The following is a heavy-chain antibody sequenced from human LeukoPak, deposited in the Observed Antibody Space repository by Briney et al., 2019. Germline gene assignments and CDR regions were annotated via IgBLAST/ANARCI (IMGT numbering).Heavy chain of an antibody. CDR1: GGSFSGYY. V-gene: IGHV4-34*01. Sequence: PSETLSLTCAVYGGSFSGYYWSWIRQPPGKGLEWIGEINHSGSTNYNPSLKSRVTISVDTSKNQFSLKLSSVTAADTAVYYCARGPDYYGSGSYYKRKGYFDYWGQGTLVTASS. J-gene: IGHJ4*02. D-gene: IGHD3-10*01. CDR3: ARGPDYYGSGSYYKRKGYFDY. CDR2: INHSGST.